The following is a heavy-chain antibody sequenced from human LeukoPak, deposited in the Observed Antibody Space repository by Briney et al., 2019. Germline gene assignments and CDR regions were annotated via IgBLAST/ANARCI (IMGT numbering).Heavy chain of an antibody. CDR1: GFTFSISW. V-gene: IGHV3-7*01. J-gene: IGHJ4*02. Sequence: PGGSLRLSCVASGFTFSISWVTWVRQAPGKGLEWVANIDKHGNGKHYVDSVKGRFAISRDYATNSVFLQMNSLRAEDTSVYYCARDAGWGYYDLWGQGTPVTVSS. CDR3: ARDAGWGYYDL. D-gene: IGHD1-26*01. CDR2: IDKHGNGK.